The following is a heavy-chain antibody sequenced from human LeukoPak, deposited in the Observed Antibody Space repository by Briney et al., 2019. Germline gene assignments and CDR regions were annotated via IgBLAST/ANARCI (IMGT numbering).Heavy chain of an antibody. V-gene: IGHV4-4*07. CDR1: GGSIVSHY. J-gene: IGHJ4*02. CDR3: AKDSSTWGNLAGHFDS. Sequence: PETLSLTCTVSGGSIVSHYWNWIRQPAGRGLEWIGRFYASGTTNTSPSLKSRVTMSVDTSKNQFSLKLSSVTAADTAVYYCAKDSSTWGNLAGHFDSWGQGTLVTVSS. D-gene: IGHD6-13*01. CDR2: FYASGTT.